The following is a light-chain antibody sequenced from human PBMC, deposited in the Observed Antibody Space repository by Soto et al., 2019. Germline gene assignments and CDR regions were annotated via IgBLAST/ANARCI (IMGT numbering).Light chain of an antibody. CDR1: SSNIGSNY. CDR2: RNN. CDR3: AAWDDSLSGPHYV. V-gene: IGLV1-47*01. J-gene: IGLJ1*01. Sequence: QSALTQPPSASGTPGQRVTISCSGSSSNIGSNYVYWYQQLPGTAPKPLIYRNNQRPSGVPDRFSGSKSGTSASLAISGLRSEDEADYYCAAWDDSLSGPHYVFGTGTKVTVL.